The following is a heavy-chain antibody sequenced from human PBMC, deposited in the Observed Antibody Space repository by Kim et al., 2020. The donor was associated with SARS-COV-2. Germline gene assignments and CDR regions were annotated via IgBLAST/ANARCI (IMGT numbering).Heavy chain of an antibody. V-gene: IGHV3-7*03. CDR1: GFTFSNYW. CDR3: ARGMGNYYGSDYYHMHFFDY. CDR2: IKQDGSEK. J-gene: IGHJ4*02. D-gene: IGHD3-22*01. Sequence: GGSLRLSCAASGFTFSNYWMSWVRQAPGKGLEWVASIKQDGSEKFYVDSVKGRFTISRDSAQNSLFLQMSSLRAEDTAVYYCARGMGNYYGSDYYHMHFFDYWGQGTLVTVSS.